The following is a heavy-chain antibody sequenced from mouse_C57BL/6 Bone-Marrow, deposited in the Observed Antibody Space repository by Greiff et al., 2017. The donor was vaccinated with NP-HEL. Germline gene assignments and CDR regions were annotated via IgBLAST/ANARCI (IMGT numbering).Heavy chain of an antibody. Sequence: VKLMESGPELVKPGASVKISCKASGYTFTDYYINWVKQRPGQGLEWIGWIFPGSGSTYYNEKFKGKATLTVDKSSSTAYMLLSSLTSEDSAVYFCARSGYYYGSSEYAMDYWGQGTSVTVSS. CDR2: IFPGSGST. D-gene: IGHD1-1*01. CDR3: ARSGYYYGSSEYAMDY. J-gene: IGHJ4*01. V-gene: IGHV1-75*01. CDR1: GYTFTDYY.